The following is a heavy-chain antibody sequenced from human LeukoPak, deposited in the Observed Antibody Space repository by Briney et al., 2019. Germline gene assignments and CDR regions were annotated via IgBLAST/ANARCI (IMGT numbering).Heavy chain of an antibody. CDR2: INPNTGGT. D-gene: IGHD6-13*01. Sequence: ASVKVSCKASGYTFTDFYMHWVRQAPGQGLEWMGWINPNTGGTNSAQNFQGRVTVTRDTSISTAYMELSRLRSDDTAVYYCAREGTASSSPNWFDPWGQGTLVTVSS. J-gene: IGHJ5*02. V-gene: IGHV1-2*02. CDR3: AREGTASSSPNWFDP. CDR1: GYTFTDFY.